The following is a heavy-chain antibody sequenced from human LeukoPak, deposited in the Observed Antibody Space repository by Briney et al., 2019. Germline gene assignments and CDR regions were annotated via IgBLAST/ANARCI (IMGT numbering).Heavy chain of an antibody. V-gene: IGHV6-1*01. CDR3: ARGGLIRGTLNSLIVFDL. CDR1: GDSVSSNSAA. J-gene: IGHJ3*01. D-gene: IGHD3-10*01. CDR2: IYYRSHWYG. Sequence: SQTLSLTCAISGDSVSSNSAAWNWIRQSPSRGLEWLGRIYYRSHWYGYDVLSMKSRITINPDTAKNQFSLQLKSVTPEDTALYYCARGGLIRGTLNSLIVFDLWGQGIMVTVSS.